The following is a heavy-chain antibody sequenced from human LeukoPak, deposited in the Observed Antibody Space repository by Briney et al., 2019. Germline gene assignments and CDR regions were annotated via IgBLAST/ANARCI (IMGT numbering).Heavy chain of an antibody. CDR3: AREPLRAESRWFDP. J-gene: IGHJ5*02. D-gene: IGHD1-26*01. CDR1: GGSISSGGYY. V-gene: IGHV4-61*08. CDR2: IYYNGNT. Sequence: PSETLSLTCTVSGGSISSGGYYWSWIRQHPGKGLEWIGYIYYNGNTNYNPSLKSRVTISVDTSKNQFSLKLSSVTAADTAVYYCAREPLRAESRWFDPWGQGILVTVSS.